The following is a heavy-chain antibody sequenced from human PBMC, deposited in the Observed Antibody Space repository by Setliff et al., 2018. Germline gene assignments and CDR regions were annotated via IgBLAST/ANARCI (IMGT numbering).Heavy chain of an antibody. CDR2: IIPMFGTP. J-gene: IGHJ5*02. CDR3: ARDSPEMVAPPAAHCFDP. Sequence: ASVKVSCKASGDSFNNYAISWVRQAPGQGLEWMGGIIPMFGTPAYAQKFQDRVTITTDESTSTAYMELDSLRSEDTAVYYCARDSPEMVAPPAAHCFDPWGQGTLVTVSS. CDR1: GDSFNNYA. D-gene: IGHD2-15*01. V-gene: IGHV1-69*05.